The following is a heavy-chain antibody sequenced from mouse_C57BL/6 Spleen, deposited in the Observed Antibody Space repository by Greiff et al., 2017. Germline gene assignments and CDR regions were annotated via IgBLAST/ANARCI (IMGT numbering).Heavy chain of an antibody. CDR1: GYTFTSYW. CDR3: ARGDDGYYSWFAY. D-gene: IGHD2-3*01. J-gene: IGHJ3*01. Sequence: VQLQQSGAELVMPGASVKLSCKASGYTFTSYWMHWVKQRPGQGLEWIGEIDPSDSYTNYNQKFKGKSTLTVDKSSSTAYMQLSSLTSEDSAVYYCARGDDGYYSWFAYWGQGTLVTVSA. CDR2: IDPSDSYT. V-gene: IGHV1-69*01.